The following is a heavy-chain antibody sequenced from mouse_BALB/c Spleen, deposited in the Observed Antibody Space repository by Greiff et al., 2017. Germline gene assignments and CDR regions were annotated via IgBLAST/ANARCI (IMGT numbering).Heavy chain of an antibody. CDR3: TRDGELGFDY. J-gene: IGHJ2*01. CDR1: GFTFSSYT. V-gene: IGHV5-6-4*01. CDR2: ISSGGSYT. Sequence: DVMLVESGGGLVKLGGSLKLSCAASGFTFSSYTMSWVRQTPEKRLEWVATISSGGSYTYYPDSVKGRFTISRDNAKNTLYLQMSSLKSEDTAMYYCTRDGELGFDYWGQGTTLTVSS.